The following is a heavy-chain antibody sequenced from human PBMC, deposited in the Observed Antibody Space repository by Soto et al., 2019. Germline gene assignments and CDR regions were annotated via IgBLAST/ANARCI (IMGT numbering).Heavy chain of an antibody. J-gene: IGHJ4*02. Sequence: QVQLVQSGAEVQKPGSSVKVSCKASGGSFSSYPIAWVRQAPGQGLEWMGRIIPILGITAYAQKFQGRVTITAEKSTTTGYMELTSLRSEDTALYYCARPTSTGTTSGDYFDHWGQGTQVTVSS. CDR1: GGSFSSYP. D-gene: IGHD1-7*01. V-gene: IGHV1-69*02. CDR3: ARPTSTGTTSGDYFDH. CDR2: IIPILGIT.